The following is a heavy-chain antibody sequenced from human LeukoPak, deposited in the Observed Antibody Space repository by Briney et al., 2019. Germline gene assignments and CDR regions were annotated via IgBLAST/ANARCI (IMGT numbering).Heavy chain of an antibody. J-gene: IGHJ4*02. D-gene: IGHD3-22*01. CDR2: INPNSGGT. Sequence: ASVKVSCKASGYTFTGYYIHWVRQAPGQGLEWMGWINPNSGGTNYEQKFQGRVTMTRDTSISTAYMELSRLRSDDTAVYYCARSRGYYDSSGYYHPFDYWGQGTLVTVSS. V-gene: IGHV1-2*02. CDR3: ARSRGYYDSSGYYHPFDY. CDR1: GYTFTGYY.